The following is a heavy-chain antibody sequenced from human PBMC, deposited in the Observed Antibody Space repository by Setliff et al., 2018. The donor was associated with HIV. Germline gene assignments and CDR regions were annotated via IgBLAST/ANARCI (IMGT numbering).Heavy chain of an antibody. J-gene: IGHJ4*02. Sequence: PGGSLRLSCAASGFTFSDYYMSRIRQAPGKGLEWISYISGSGSTIYYADSVKGRFTISRDNAKNSLYLQMNSLRAEDTAVYYCARAERSYYYDSSGYFAPGVWGQGTLVTVSS. V-gene: IGHV3-11*04. CDR3: ARAERSYYYDSSGYFAPGV. D-gene: IGHD3-22*01. CDR2: ISGSGSTI. CDR1: GFTFSDYY.